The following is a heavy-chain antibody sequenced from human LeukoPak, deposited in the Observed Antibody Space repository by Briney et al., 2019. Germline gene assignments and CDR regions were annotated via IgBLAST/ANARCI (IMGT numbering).Heavy chain of an antibody. CDR2: IYSGGST. Sequence: GGSLRLSCAASEFSVGSNYMTWVRQAPGKGLEWVSLIYSGGSTYYADSVKGRFTISRDNSKNTLYLQMNSLRAEDTAVYYCAKDGGAVRSYYMDVWGKGTTVTVSS. J-gene: IGHJ6*03. V-gene: IGHV3-66*01. CDR1: EFSVGSNY. D-gene: IGHD3-16*01. CDR3: AKDGGAVRSYYMDV.